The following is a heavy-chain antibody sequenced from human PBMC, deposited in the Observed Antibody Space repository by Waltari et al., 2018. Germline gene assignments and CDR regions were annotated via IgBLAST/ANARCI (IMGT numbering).Heavy chain of an antibody. CDR2: IYHSGST. D-gene: IGHD6-6*01. CDR1: GGSISSSNW. CDR3: ARDLYSSSWGAALSYYGMDV. Sequence: QVQLQESGPGLVKPSGTLSLTCAVSGGSISSSNWWSWVRQPPGEGLEWIGEIYHSGSTNYNPALKSRVTISVDKSKNQFSLKLSSVTAADTAVYYCARDLYSSSWGAALSYYGMDVWGQGTTVTVSS. V-gene: IGHV4-4*02. J-gene: IGHJ6*02.